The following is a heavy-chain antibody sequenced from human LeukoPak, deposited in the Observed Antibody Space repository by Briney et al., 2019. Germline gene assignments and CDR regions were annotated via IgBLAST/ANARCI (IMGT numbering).Heavy chain of an antibody. J-gene: IGHJ4*02. CDR3: ARDGGGLNDIHADY. D-gene: IGHD3-9*01. Sequence: GASVKVSCKTSGYTFTDYFIHWVRQAPGQGLEWMGWINPNSGGTNYAQKFQGRVTMTRDTSISTAYMELSRLRSDDTAVYYCARDGGGLNDIHADYWGQGTLVTVSS. CDR1: GYTFTDYF. CDR2: INPNSGGT. V-gene: IGHV1-2*02.